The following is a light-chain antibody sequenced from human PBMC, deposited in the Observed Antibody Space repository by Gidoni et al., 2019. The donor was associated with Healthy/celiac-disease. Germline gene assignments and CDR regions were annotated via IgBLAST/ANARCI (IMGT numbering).Light chain of an antibody. CDR3: QSYDSSLSGV. Sequence: QSVLTQPPPVSGAPGQRVTIPRTGSSSNIGAGYDVHWYQQLPGTAPKPLIHGNSNRPSGVPDRFSGSKSGTSASLAITGLQAEDEADYYCQSYDSSLSGVFGGGTKLTVL. CDR2: GNS. CDR1: SSNIGAGYD. J-gene: IGLJ2*01. V-gene: IGLV1-40*01.